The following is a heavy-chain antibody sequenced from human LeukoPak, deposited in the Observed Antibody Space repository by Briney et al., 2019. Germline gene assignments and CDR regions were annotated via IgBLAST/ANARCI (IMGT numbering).Heavy chain of an antibody. Sequence: PSETLSLTCAVYGGSFSGYYWSWIRQPPGKGLEWIGEINHSGSTNYNPSLKSRATISVDTSKNQFSLKLSSVTAADTAVYYCARVGDSYGYWYWGQGTLVTVSS. CDR2: INHSGST. CDR1: GGSFSGYY. CDR3: ARVGDSYGYWY. J-gene: IGHJ4*02. D-gene: IGHD5-18*01. V-gene: IGHV4-34*01.